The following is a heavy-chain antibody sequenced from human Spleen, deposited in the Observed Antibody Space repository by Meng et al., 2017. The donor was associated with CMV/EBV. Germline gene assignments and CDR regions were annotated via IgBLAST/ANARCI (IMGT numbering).Heavy chain of an antibody. CDR2: IDAGSSTT. J-gene: IGHJ4*02. D-gene: IGHD2-2*01. CDR1: RFTFRSYA. CDR3: ARDLHRYCSSSSCYWTPLDY. Sequence: GGSLRLSCAASRFTFRSYAMTWVRQAPGKGLEWVSFIDAGSSTTLYADSVKGRFSISRDNSKNTLYLQMNSLRAEDTAVYYCARDLHRYCSSSSCYWTPLDYWGQGTLVTVS. V-gene: IGHV3-23*03.